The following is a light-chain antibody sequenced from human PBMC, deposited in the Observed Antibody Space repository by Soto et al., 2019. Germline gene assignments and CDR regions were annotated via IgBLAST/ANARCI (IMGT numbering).Light chain of an antibody. CDR2: DAS. V-gene: IGKV3-11*01. CDR3: QQRSNWPPLT. J-gene: IGKJ4*01. CDR1: KRVSSY. Sequence: EIVLNQSPATLSLSQGERATFSCRANKRVSSYLAWYQQKPGQAPSLLIYDASNRATGIPARFSGSGSGTDFTLTISSLEPEDFAVYYCQQRSNWPPLTFGGGTKVEIK.